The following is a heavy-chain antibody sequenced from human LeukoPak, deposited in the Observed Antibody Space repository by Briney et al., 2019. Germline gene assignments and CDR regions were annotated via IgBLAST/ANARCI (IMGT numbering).Heavy chain of an antibody. D-gene: IGHD6-19*01. J-gene: IGHJ4*02. Sequence: SETLSLTCTVSGVAISSYYWSWIRQPPGKGLEWIGYIYYSGSTNYNPSLKSRVTISVDTSKNQFSLKLSSVTAADTAVYYCARDPGGWDYWGQGTLVTVSS. V-gene: IGHV4-59*12. CDR2: IYYSGST. CDR1: GVAISSYY. CDR3: ARDPGGWDY.